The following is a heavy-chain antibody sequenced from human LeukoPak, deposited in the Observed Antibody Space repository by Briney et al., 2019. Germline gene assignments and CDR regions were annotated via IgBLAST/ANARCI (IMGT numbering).Heavy chain of an antibody. CDR1: GYNFRNYG. CDR3: ARTERRGSRNNWFDR. J-gene: IGHJ5*02. D-gene: IGHD2-2*01. Sequence: ASVKVSCKTSGYNFRNYGINWVRQAPGQGLEWMGWISGAKGNTDYAQNVQGRVTMITDPSTSTAFMELRSLRSDDTAVYYCARTERRGSRNNWFDRWGQGTLVTVSS. V-gene: IGHV1-18*01. CDR2: ISGAKGNT.